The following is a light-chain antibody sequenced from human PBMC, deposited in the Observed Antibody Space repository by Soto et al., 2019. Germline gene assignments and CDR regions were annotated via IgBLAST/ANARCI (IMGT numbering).Light chain of an antibody. J-gene: IGKJ1*01. V-gene: IGKV3-15*01. CDR2: GAS. CDR1: QSVSSN. CDR3: QQYNDLRPMA. Sequence: EIVMTQSPATLSVSPGERATLSCRASQSVSSNLAWYQQKPGQAPRLLIYGASTRATGIPARFSGSGSGTEFTLTISSLQSEDFAVYYCQQYNDLRPMAFGQGTKVEIK.